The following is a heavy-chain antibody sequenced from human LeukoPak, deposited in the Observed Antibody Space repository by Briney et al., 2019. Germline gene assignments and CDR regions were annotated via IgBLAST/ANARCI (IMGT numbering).Heavy chain of an antibody. J-gene: IGHJ6*02. D-gene: IGHD6-19*01. Sequence: ASVKVSCKASGGTFSSYAIRWVRQAPGQGLEWMGRIIPILGIANYAQKFQGRVTITADKSTSTAYMELSSLRSEDTAVYYCAREASAVAGSYYYYGMDVWGQGTTVTVSS. CDR3: AREASAVAGSYYYYGMDV. CDR2: IIPILGIA. CDR1: GGTFSSYA. V-gene: IGHV1-69*04.